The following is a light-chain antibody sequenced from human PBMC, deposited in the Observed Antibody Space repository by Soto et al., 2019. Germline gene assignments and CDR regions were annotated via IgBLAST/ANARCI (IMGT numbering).Light chain of an antibody. CDR3: TSYTSSSTVL. CDR2: DVS. CDR1: SSDVGGYNY. V-gene: IGLV2-14*01. J-gene: IGLJ3*02. Sequence: ALTQPASVSGSPGQSITISCTGTSSDVGGYNYVSWYQQHPGKAPTLMIYDVSNRPSGISNRFSDFKSGNTASLTIFGLQAEDEADYYCTSYTSSSTVLFGGGTKLTVL.